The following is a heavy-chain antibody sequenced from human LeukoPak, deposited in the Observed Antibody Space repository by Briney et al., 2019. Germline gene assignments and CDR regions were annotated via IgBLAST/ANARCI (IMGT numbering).Heavy chain of an antibody. Sequence: GGPLRHSCTASGFSLRDHAMSWFRQAPGKGPEWVGFIRAKAHGGTTEKAASLEGRFTISRDDSRNIVYLQMNSLKIEDTAIYYCTRDKGYSWFAEWFDPWGQGTLVTVSS. CDR3: TRDKGYSWFAEWFDP. CDR2: IRAKAHGGTT. J-gene: IGHJ5*02. V-gene: IGHV3-49*03. CDR1: GFSLRDHA. D-gene: IGHD6-13*01.